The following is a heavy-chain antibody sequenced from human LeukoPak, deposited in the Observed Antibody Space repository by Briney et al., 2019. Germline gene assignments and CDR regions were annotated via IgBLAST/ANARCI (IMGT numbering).Heavy chain of an antibody. CDR2: IYHSGST. CDR3: ARSPGYCSGGSCYSTPYFDR. J-gene: IGHJ4*02. CDR1: GGSISSGGYY. Sequence: PSETLSLTCTVSGGSISSGGYYWSWIRQHPGKGLEWIGYIYHSGSTYYNPSLKSRVTISVDTSKNQFSLKLSSVTAADTAVYYCARSPGYCSGGSCYSTPYFDRWGQGTLVTVSS. V-gene: IGHV4-31*03. D-gene: IGHD2-15*01.